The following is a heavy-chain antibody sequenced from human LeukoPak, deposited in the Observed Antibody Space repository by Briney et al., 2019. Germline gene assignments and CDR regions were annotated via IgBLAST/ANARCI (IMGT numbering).Heavy chain of an antibody. CDR1: GGSISRYY. CDR3: ARGAYPDAFDI. V-gene: IGHV4-59*01. Sequence: PSETLSLTCTVSGGSISRYYWSWIRQPPGKGPEWIGYIYYSGSTNYNPSLKSRVTISVDTSKSQFSLKLSSVTAADTAVYYCARGAYPDAFDIWGQGTMVTVSS. J-gene: IGHJ3*02. CDR2: IYYSGST. D-gene: IGHD2-21*01.